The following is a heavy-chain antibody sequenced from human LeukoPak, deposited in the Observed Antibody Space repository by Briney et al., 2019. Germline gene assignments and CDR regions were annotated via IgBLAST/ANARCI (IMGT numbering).Heavy chain of an antibody. CDR2: ISGSGGST. CDR3: AREGPTRWPNPER. J-gene: IGHJ4*02. V-gene: IGHV3-23*01. Sequence: PGGSLRLSCAASGFTFNNYAMAWVRQAPGKGLEWVSSISGSGGSTYYADSVKGRFTVSRDKSKSTLYLQMNSLRAEDTAVYYCAREGPTRWPNPERWGQGTLVTVPS. CDR1: GFTFNNYA. D-gene: IGHD5-24*01.